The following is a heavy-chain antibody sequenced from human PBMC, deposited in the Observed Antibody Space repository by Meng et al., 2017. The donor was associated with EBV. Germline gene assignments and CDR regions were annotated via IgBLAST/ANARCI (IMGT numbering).Heavy chain of an antibody. D-gene: IGHD3-10*01. V-gene: IGHV1-69*01. CDR1: GGTFRSDA. CDR3: ASESGRGFTPDY. Sequence: VRLLRFGGEVRRPGSSVKVSCRTSGGTFRSDAVSWVRQAPGQGLEWMGGLIPMVGAPHYAQKFQGRVTIIADESTSTHSMELNSLRSEDTAMYYCASESGRGFTPDYWGQGTLVTVSS. J-gene: IGHJ4*02. CDR2: LIPMVGAP.